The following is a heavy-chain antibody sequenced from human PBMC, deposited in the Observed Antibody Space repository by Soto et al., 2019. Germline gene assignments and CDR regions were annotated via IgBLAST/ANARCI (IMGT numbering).Heavy chain of an antibody. V-gene: IGHV1-18*01. CDR3: ARDPVAGTYFDY. J-gene: IGHJ4*02. D-gene: IGHD6-19*01. CDR1: GYTFTIYG. Sequence: QVPLVQSGSGVKKPGSLVKVSCKASGYTFTIYGISGVRQAPGHGLEWMGWITAYNGNTNYAQKLQGRGTITTDTSMTTAYMELRSLTSDDTAVFYCARDPVAGTYFDYWGPGTLGSGSS. CDR2: ITAYNGNT.